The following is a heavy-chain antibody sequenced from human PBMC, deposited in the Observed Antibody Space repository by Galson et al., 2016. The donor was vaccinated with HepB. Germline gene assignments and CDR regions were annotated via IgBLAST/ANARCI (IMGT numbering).Heavy chain of an antibody. D-gene: IGHD1/OR15-1a*01. Sequence: CAISGDSVSSHSAAWNWIRQSPSRGLEWLGRTYYRSKWYNDYAVSVTSRIIVNPDTSKNQFSLQLNTVTPEDTAVYYCVEQRKGAPYGMDVWGQGPTVTVSS. CDR2: TYYRSKWYN. V-gene: IGHV6-1*01. CDR3: VEQRKGAPYGMDV. CDR1: GDSVSSHSAA. J-gene: IGHJ6*02.